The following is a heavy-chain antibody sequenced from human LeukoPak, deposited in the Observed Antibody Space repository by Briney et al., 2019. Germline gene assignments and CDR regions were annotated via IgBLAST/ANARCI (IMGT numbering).Heavy chain of an antibody. CDR3: ARGVVVVAATFDY. V-gene: IGHV4-34*01. D-gene: IGHD2-15*01. CDR2: INHSGST. Sequence: SETLSLTCAVYGGSFSGYYWSWIRQPPGKGLEWIGEINHSGSTNYNPSLKSRDTISVDTSKNQFSLKLSSVTAADTAVYYCARGVVVVAATFDYWGQGTLVTVSS. CDR1: GGSFSGYY. J-gene: IGHJ4*02.